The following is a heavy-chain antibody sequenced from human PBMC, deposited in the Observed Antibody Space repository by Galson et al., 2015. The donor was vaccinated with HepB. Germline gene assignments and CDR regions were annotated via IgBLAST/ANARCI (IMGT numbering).Heavy chain of an antibody. D-gene: IGHD5-18*01. J-gene: IGHJ3*02. CDR2: IYPAESDT. CDR3: AKIAQLWSFLDAFDI. V-gene: IGHV5-51*01. CDR1: GYSFTSYW. Sequence: QSGAEVKKPGESLKISCKGSGYSFTSYWIGWVRQMPGKGLEWMGIIYPAESDTRYRPSFQGQVTISRDNFKNTLFLQMNSLRAEDTAVYYCAKIAQLWSFLDAFDIWGQGTMVTVSS.